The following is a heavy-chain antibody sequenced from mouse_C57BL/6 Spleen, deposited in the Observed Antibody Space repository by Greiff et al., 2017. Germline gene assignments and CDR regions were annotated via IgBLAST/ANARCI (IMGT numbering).Heavy chain of an antibody. CDR3: SRWDYYGSSSFDY. CDR1: GYAFSSSW. V-gene: IGHV1-82*01. CDR2: IYPGDGDT. D-gene: IGHD1-1*01. J-gene: IGHJ2*01. Sequence: VQGVESGPELVKPGASVKISCKASGYAFSSSWMNWVKQRPGKGLEWIGRIYPGDGDTNYNGKFKGKATLTADKSSSTAYMQLISLTSEDSAVYFCSRWDYYGSSSFDYWGQGTTLTVSS.